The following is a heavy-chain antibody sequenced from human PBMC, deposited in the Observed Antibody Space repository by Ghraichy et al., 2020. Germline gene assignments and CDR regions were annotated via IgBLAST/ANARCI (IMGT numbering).Heavy chain of an antibody. CDR3: ARVGGYSYANPHYYGMDV. Sequence: ASVKVSCKASGYTFTSYAMHWVRQAPGQRLEWMGWINAGNGNTKYSQKFQGRVTITRDTSASTAYMELSSLRSEDTAVYYCARVGGYSYANPHYYGMDVWGQGTTVTVSS. V-gene: IGHV1-3*01. CDR1: GYTFTSYA. J-gene: IGHJ6*02. D-gene: IGHD5-18*01. CDR2: INAGNGNT.